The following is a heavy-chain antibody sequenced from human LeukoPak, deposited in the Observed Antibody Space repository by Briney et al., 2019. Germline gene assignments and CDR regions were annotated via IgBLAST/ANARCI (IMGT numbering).Heavy chain of an antibody. CDR2: IYHTGDT. CDR1: GGSISSRNW. D-gene: IGHD6-19*01. V-gene: IGHV4-4*02. Sequence: PSETLSLTCAVSGGSISSRNWWSWVRQPLGKGLEWVGEIYHTGDTSYNPSLKSRVTISVDKSQSQFSLRLTSVTAADTAVYYCARGAYSSGWHWFDPWGQGTLVTVSS. J-gene: IGHJ5*02. CDR3: ARGAYSSGWHWFDP.